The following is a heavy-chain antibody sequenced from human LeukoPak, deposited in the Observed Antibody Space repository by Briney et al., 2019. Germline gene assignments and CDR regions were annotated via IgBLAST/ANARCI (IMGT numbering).Heavy chain of an antibody. V-gene: IGHV4-59*01. Sequence: PSETLSLTCTVSGGSISSYYWSWIRQPPGKGLEWIGYIYYSGSTNYNPSLKGRVTISVHTSKNQFPLKLSSVTAADTAVYYCARVWAARPGAHPDYYYYYGMDVWGQGTTVTVSS. D-gene: IGHD6-6*01. CDR1: GGSISSYY. J-gene: IGHJ6*02. CDR2: IYYSGST. CDR3: ARVWAARPGAHPDYYYYYGMDV.